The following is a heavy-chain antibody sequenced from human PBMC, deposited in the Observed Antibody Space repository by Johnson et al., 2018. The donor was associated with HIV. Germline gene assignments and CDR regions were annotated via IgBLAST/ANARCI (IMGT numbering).Heavy chain of an antibody. V-gene: IGHV3-11*04. CDR3: ARDRGYWDAFDI. CDR2: ISSSGTTV. CDR1: GFTFSDYY. D-gene: IGHD3-22*01. Sequence: VQLVESGGGLVQPGGSLRLSCAASGFTFSDYYMSWIRQTPGKGLEWVSYISSSGTTVYSADSVKGRFSISRDNAKHSLYLQMNSLRAEDTAVYYCARDRGYWDAFDIWGQGTMVTVSS. J-gene: IGHJ3*02.